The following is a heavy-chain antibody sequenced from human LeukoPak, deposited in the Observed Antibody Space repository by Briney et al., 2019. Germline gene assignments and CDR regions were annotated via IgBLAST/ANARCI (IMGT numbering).Heavy chain of an antibody. J-gene: IGHJ5*02. CDR3: VRGHMLTGYYNFAWFDP. V-gene: IGHV3-13*01. D-gene: IGHD3-9*01. Sequence: SGGSLRLSCAASGFTFSSYDMHWVRQPTGKGLEWVSAIGTAGDTYYSDSVKGRFTISREDAKNSLYLQMNNLGAGDTAVYFCVRGHMLTGYYNFAWFDPWGQGTLVTVSS. CDR2: IGTAGDT. CDR1: GFTFSSYD.